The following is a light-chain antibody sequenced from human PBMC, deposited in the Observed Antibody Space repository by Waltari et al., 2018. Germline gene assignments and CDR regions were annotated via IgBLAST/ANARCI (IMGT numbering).Light chain of an antibody. CDR2: AAS. V-gene: IGKV1-12*02. CDR3: QQTNSFPSLT. J-gene: IGKJ4*01. Sequence: DIQMTPSPSSVSASVGDRVTITCRASQGISNWLAWYQQKPGKAPNLLIYAASSLQSGVPSRFSGSGSGTDFTLTISSLQPEDSATCYCQQTNSFPSLTFGGGTKVEIK. CDR1: QGISNW.